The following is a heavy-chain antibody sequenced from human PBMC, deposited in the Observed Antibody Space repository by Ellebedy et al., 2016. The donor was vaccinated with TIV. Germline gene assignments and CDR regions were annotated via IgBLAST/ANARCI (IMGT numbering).Heavy chain of an antibody. Sequence: ASVKVSXXASGGTFSSYAISWVRQAPGQGLEWMGWINPNSGGTNYAQKFQGWVTMTRDTSISTAYMELSRLRSDDTAVYYCARERGDYYYGMDVWGQGTTVTVSS. CDR3: ARERGDYYYGMDV. CDR1: GGTFSSYA. V-gene: IGHV1-2*04. J-gene: IGHJ6*02. CDR2: INPNSGGT.